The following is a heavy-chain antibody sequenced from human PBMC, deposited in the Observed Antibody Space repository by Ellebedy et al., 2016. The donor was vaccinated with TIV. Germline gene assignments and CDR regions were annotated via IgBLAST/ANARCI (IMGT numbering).Heavy chain of an antibody. J-gene: IGHJ3*02. CDR3: ARGFNFKAAGMLRAFDI. CDR2: ISHDENNK. Sequence: GESLKISXAASGFTFSYFALHWVRQAPGKGLEWVAVISHDENNKYYADSVKGRFTISRVNSKNTLYMQMNSLRGGDTAVYYCARGFNFKAAGMLRAFDIWGQGTMVTVSS. D-gene: IGHD6-13*01. CDR1: GFTFSYFA. V-gene: IGHV3-30-3*01.